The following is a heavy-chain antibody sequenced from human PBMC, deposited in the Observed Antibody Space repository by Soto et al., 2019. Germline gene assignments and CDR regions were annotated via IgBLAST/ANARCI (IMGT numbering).Heavy chain of an antibody. Sequence: QVQLVQSGAEVKKPGASVKVSCKASGYTFTSYGISWVRQAPGQGLEWMGWISADNGNTNYAQKAQGRVNMTTDTTTSTAYMELRGLRSDDTAVYYCARANYGFWSGSYHGSYYYMDVWGKGTTVTVSS. CDR3: ARANYGFWSGSYHGSYYYMDV. D-gene: IGHD3-3*01. J-gene: IGHJ6*03. CDR2: ISADNGNT. CDR1: GYTFTSYG. V-gene: IGHV1-18*01.